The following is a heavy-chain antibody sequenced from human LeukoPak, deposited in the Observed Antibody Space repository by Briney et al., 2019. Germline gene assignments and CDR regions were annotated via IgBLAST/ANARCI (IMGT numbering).Heavy chain of an antibody. CDR1: GFTFSTYA. CDR2: FTGGEGIT. Sequence: GGSLRLSCAASGFTFSTYAMSWVRQAPGKGLEWVSTFTGGEGITHYADSVNGRFTISRDNSKNTLYLQMNSLRVEDTAVYYCAKDMGRGWCYFDYWGQGTLVTVSS. D-gene: IGHD6-19*01. CDR3: AKDMGRGWCYFDY. V-gene: IGHV3-23*01. J-gene: IGHJ4*02.